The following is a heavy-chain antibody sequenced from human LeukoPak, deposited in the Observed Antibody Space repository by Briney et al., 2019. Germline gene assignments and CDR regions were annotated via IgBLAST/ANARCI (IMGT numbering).Heavy chain of an antibody. CDR1: GFTFSSYW. Sequence: GGSLRLSCAASGFTFSSYWMNWVRQAPGKGLEWVANIKQDGSEKYYVDSVRGRFTISRDNAKNSLYLQMNSLRAEDTAVYYCAREGLDYYYYYMDVWGKGTTVTVSS. CDR3: AREGLDYYYYYMDV. CDR2: IKQDGSEK. V-gene: IGHV3-7*01. J-gene: IGHJ6*03.